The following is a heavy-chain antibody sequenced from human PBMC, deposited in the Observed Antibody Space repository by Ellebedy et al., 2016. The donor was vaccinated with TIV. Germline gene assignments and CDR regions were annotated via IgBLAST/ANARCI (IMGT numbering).Heavy chain of an antibody. CDR1: GFTFSNAW. J-gene: IGHJ4*02. V-gene: IGHV3-7*03. CDR2: INQDGSEK. Sequence: GESLKISCAASGFTFSNAWMSWVRQAPGKGLEWVANINQDGSEKHYVDSVKGRFTISRDNSKNSLYLQMNSLRTEDTALYYCANLPYPYYYDSSGFPGDYWGQGTLVTVSS. CDR3: ANLPYPYYYDSSGFPGDY. D-gene: IGHD3-22*01.